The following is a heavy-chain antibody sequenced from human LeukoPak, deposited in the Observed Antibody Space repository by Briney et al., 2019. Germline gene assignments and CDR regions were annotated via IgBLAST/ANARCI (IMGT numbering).Heavy chain of an antibody. CDR1: GFTFSSYA. J-gene: IGHJ6*04. V-gene: IGHV3-30*04. CDR2: ISYDGSNK. CDR3: ARDTLDYYGMDV. Sequence: GGSLRLSCAASGFTFSSYAMHWVRQAPGKGLEWVAVISYDGSNKYYADSVKGRFTISRDNSKNTLYLQMNSLRAEDTAVYYCARDTLDYYGMDVWGKGPTVTVSS.